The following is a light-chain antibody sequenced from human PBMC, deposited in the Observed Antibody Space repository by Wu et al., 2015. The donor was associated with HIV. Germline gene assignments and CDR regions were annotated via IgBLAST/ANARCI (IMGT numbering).Light chain of an antibody. CDR3: QQYDYLAPGT. Sequence: GQASHGLPPSMVHPPGPTGVPARFGGSGSGTEFTLTITNMQSDDFALYYCQQYDYLAPGTFGQGTQVEVK. V-gene: IGKV3-15*01. J-gene: IGKJ1*01. CDR2: VHP.